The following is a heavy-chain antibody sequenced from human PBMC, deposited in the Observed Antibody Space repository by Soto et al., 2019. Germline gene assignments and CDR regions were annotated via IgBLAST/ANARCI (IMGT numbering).Heavy chain of an antibody. V-gene: IGHV3-30*09. CDR2: ISYDGSKK. D-gene: IGHD2-8*01. CDR1: GFTFSSYA. CDR3: ARDGCTNGVCYLSGNWFDP. J-gene: IGHJ5*02. Sequence: QVQLVESGGGVVQPGRSLRLSCAASGFTFSSYAMHRVRQAPGKGLEWVAVISYDGSKKYYAASVKGRFASSRDNSKNTLYLQMNSLRADDTAVYYCARDGCTNGVCYLSGNWFDPWGQGTLVTVSS.